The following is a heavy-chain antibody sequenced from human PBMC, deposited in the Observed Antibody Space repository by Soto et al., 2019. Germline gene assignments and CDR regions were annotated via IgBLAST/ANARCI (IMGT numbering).Heavy chain of an antibody. CDR2: INAGNGNT. CDR3: ARVNHRSDYYYYMDV. Sequence: QVQLVQSGAEVKKPGASVKVSCKASGYTFTSYAMHWVRQAPGQRLEWMGWINAGNGNTKYSQKFQGRVTITRDTSASTAYMELSSLRSEDTAVYYCARVNHRSDYYYYMDVWGKGTTVTVSS. CDR1: GYTFTSYA. J-gene: IGHJ6*03. D-gene: IGHD3-3*01. V-gene: IGHV1-3*01.